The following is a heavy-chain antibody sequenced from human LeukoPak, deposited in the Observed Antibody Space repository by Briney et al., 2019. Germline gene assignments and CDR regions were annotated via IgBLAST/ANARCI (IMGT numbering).Heavy chain of an antibody. J-gene: IGHJ4*02. CDR1: GGTFSSYA. Sequence: SVKVSCKASGGTFSSYAISWVRQAPGQGLEWMGGIIPIFGTANYAQKFQGRVTITADESTSTAYMELSSLRSEDTAVYYCPNGGYDILTGADYWGQGTLVTVSS. CDR2: IIPIFGTA. D-gene: IGHD3-9*01. V-gene: IGHV1-69*01. CDR3: PNGGYDILTGADY.